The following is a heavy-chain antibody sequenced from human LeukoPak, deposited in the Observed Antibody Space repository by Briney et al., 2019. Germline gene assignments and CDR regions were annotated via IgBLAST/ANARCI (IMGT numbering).Heavy chain of an antibody. V-gene: IGHV4-34*01. Sequence: SETLSLTCAVHGGSFSGYYWSWIRQPPGKGLEWIGSIYYSGSTYYNPSLKSRVTISVETSKNQFSLKLSSVTAADTAVYYCARHTVRGVISGFDYWGQGTLVTVSS. CDR1: GGSFSGYY. D-gene: IGHD3-10*01. J-gene: IGHJ4*02. CDR3: ARHTVRGVISGFDY. CDR2: IYYSGST.